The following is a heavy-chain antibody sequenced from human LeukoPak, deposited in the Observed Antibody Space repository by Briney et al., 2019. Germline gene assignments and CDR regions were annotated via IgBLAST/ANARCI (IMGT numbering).Heavy chain of an antibody. CDR1: GGSISSYY. V-gene: IGHV4-4*07. CDR2: IYTSGST. J-gene: IGHJ4*02. CDR3: ARDDYYDSSGYYRGYFDY. D-gene: IGHD3-22*01. Sequence: PSETLSLTCTVSGGSISSYYWSWIRQPAGKGLEWIGRIYTSGSTNYNPSLKSRVTMSVDTSKNQCSLKLSSVTAADTAVYYCARDDYYDSSGYYRGYFDYWGQGTLVTVSS.